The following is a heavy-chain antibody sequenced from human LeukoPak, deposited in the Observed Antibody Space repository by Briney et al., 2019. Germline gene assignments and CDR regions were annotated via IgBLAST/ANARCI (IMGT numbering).Heavy chain of an antibody. J-gene: IGHJ1*01. Sequence: GGSLRLSCSASGFTFSSYAMHWVRQAPGKGLEYVSAIRSNGGSTYYADSVKGRFTISRDNSKNTLYLQLSRLRPEDTAVYYCVAGYCSSASCPMGAEYFQHWGQGTLVTVSS. V-gene: IGHV3-64D*06. CDR1: GFTFSSYA. D-gene: IGHD2-2*01. CDR2: IRSNGGST. CDR3: VAGYCSSASCPMGAEYFQH.